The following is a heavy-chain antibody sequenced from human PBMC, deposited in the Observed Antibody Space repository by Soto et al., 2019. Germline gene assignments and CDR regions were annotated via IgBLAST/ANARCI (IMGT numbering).Heavy chain of an antibody. V-gene: IGHV4-59*01. Sequence: ASETLSLTCTVSGDSINNYYWSWIRQPPGKRLEWIGYIYYTGSTTYNPSLESRVTMSVDTSKNQFSLKLNSVNAADTAMYYCTIVRVADSALDHWGQGTLVTVSS. CDR1: GDSINNYY. CDR2: IYYTGST. J-gene: IGHJ4*02. CDR3: TIVRVADSALDH. D-gene: IGHD3-10*02.